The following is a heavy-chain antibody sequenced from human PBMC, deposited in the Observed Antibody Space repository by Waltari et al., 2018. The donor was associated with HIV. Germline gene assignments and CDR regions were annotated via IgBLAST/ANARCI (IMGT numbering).Heavy chain of an antibody. CDR3: AHRRLARAVAGTLYNWFDP. CDR2: IYGNDIK. CDR1: GFSLSTSGVG. D-gene: IGHD6-19*01. Sequence: QITLKESGPTLVKPTQTLTLTCTFSGFSLSTSGVGVGWLRQPPGKALEWVALIYGNDIKRYSPSLKTRLTIPKDTSKNQVVLTLTIVDPVDTATYYCAHRRLARAVAGTLYNWFDPWGQGILVTVSS. J-gene: IGHJ5*02. V-gene: IGHV2-5*01.